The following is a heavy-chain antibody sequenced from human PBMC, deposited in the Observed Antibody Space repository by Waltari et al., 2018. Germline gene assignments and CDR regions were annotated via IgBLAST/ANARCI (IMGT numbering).Heavy chain of an antibody. CDR2: IYYSGST. V-gene: IGHV4-59*01. J-gene: IGHJ6*04. Sequence: QVQLPESGPGLVKPSETLSLTCTVSGGSISSYYWSLLRQPPGKGLEWIGYIYYSGSTNYNPSLKSRVTISVDTSKNQFALKLSSVTAADTAVYYCARGSGAARPLCVWGKGTTVTVSS. CDR3: ARGSGAARPLCV. CDR1: GGSISSYY. D-gene: IGHD6-6*01.